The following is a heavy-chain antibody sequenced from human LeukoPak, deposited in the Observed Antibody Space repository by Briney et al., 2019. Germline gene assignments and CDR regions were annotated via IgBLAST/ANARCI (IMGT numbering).Heavy chain of an antibody. CDR1: VFTCSSSW. D-gene: IGHD1-26*01. V-gene: IGHV3-74*01. CDR2: INKDGSVT. J-gene: IGHJ4*02. Sequence: GGSLRLSCAASVFTCSSSWIHWVRQAPGKGLVWVSRINKDGSVTDYAESVKGRFSISRDNAKHTLYLQMNSLRIYVTAIYNGVNVRASARVGYLDYWGQGTLVTVSS. CDR3: VNVRASARVGYLDY.